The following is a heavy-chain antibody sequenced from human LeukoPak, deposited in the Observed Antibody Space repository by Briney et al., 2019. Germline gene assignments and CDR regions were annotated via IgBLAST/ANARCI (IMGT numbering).Heavy chain of an antibody. CDR3: ARSMGTTATAFDY. D-gene: IGHD2-21*02. Sequence: PSETLSLTCTVSGGSITSNHWSWIRQPAGKGLEWFGRISNSGTTNYNPSVNSRVTISVDTSNKQFSLKLSSVTAADTAVYYCARSMGTTATAFDYWGPGILVTVSS. CDR1: GGSITSNH. CDR2: ISNSGTT. J-gene: IGHJ4*02. V-gene: IGHV4-4*07.